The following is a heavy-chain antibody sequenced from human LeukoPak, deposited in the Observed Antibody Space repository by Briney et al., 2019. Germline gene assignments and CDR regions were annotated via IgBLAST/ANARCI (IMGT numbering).Heavy chain of an antibody. CDR1: GFTFSDYY. Sequence: PGGSLRLSCAASGFTFSDYYMSWIRQAPGKGLEWVSYISSSGSTIYYADSVKGPFTISRDNAKNSLYLQMNSLRAEDTAVYYCGYYDSSGYYDNDYWGQGTLVTVSS. CDR3: GYYDSSGYYDNDY. D-gene: IGHD3-22*01. V-gene: IGHV3-11*01. J-gene: IGHJ4*02. CDR2: ISSSGSTI.